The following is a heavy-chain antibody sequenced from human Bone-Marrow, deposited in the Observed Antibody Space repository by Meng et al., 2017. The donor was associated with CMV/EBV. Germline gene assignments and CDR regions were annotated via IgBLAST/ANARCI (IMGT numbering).Heavy chain of an antibody. V-gene: IGHV1-69*06. Sequence: VLGATFRGYVTSWVRRAPGQGLGWMGGILPIFGTATYAKKFQGRVTITADKSTSTAYMELSSLRSEDTAVYYCAREVVGGGGWFDPWGQGTLVTVSS. CDR2: ILPIFGTA. D-gene: IGHD2-15*01. CDR1: GATFRGYV. CDR3: AREVVGGGGWFDP. J-gene: IGHJ5*02.